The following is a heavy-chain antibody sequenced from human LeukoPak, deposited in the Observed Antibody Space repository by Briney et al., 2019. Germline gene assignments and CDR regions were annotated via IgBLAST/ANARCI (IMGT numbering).Heavy chain of an antibody. Sequence: SETLSLTCTVSGGSISSYYWSWIRQPPGKGLEWIGCIYYSGSTNYNPSLKSRVTISVDTSKNQFSLKLSSVTAADTAVYYCARDYYDSSGPYYYYYMDVWGKGTTVTVSS. V-gene: IGHV4-59*01. J-gene: IGHJ6*03. CDR1: GGSISSYY. D-gene: IGHD3-22*01. CDR2: IYYSGST. CDR3: ARDYYDSSGPYYYYYMDV.